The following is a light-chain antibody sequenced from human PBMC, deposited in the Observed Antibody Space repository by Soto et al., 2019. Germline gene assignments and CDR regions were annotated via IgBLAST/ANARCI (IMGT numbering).Light chain of an antibody. V-gene: IGLV1-40*01. J-gene: IGLJ2*01. CDR2: GNS. CDR1: SSNIGAGYD. CDR3: QSYGSSLSASGV. Sequence: QSMLTQPPSVSGAPGQRVTISCTGSSSNIGAGYDVHWYQQLPGTAPKLLIYGNSNRPSGVPDRFSGSKSGTSASLAITGLQAEDEADYYCQSYGSSLSASGVFGGGTKLTVL.